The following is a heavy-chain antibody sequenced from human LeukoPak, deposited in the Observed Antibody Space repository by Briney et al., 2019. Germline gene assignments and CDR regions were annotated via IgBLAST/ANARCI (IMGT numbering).Heavy chain of an antibody. D-gene: IGHD2-2*01. CDR1: GFTFSSYW. V-gene: IGHV3-7*01. CDR2: IKQDGSEK. J-gene: IGHJ6*03. CDR3: AREGWDIVVVPAAMQYYYYYMDV. Sequence: PGGSLRLSCAASGFTFSSYWMSWVRQAPGKGLEWVANIKQDGSEKYYVDSVKGRFTISRDNAKNSLYLQMNSLRAEDTAVYYCAREGWDIVVVPAAMQYYYYYMDVWGKGTTVTISS.